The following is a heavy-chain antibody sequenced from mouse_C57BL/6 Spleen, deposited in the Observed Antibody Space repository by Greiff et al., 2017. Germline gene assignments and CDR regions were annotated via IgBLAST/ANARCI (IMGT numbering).Heavy chain of an antibody. D-gene: IGHD2-3*01. CDR2: ISSGSSTI. CDR3: ARQGDGYIYAMDY. Sequence: EVKVVESGGGLVKPGGSLKLSCAASGFTFSDYGMHWVRQAPEKGLEWVAYISSGSSTIYYADTVKGRFTISRDNVKNTLFLQMTSLRSEDTAMYYCARQGDGYIYAMDYWGQGTSVTVSS. J-gene: IGHJ4*01. CDR1: GFTFSDYG. V-gene: IGHV5-17*01.